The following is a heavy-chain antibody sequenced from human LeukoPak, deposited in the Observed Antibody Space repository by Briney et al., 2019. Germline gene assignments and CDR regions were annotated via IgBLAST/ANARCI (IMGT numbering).Heavy chain of an antibody. J-gene: IGHJ4*02. CDR1: GGTFSSYA. D-gene: IGHD4-11*01. CDR2: IIPIFGTA. V-gene: IGHV1-69*13. Sequence: SVKVSCKASGGTFSSYATSWVRQAPGQGPEWMGGIIPIFGTANYAQKFQGRVRITADESTSTAYMELSSLRSEDTAEYYCARVKSETVTTPIQPFDYWGQGTLVTVSA. CDR3: ARVKSETVTTPIQPFDY.